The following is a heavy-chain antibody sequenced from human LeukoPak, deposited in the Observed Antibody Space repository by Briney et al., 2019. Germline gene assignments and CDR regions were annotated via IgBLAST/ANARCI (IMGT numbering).Heavy chain of an antibody. CDR2: ISGSGDST. CDR3: ARDPYLWFGDSYFFDY. Sequence: GGSLRLSCAASGFTFSNYAMNWVRQAPGKGLEWASAISGSGDSTYYADSVKGRFAISRDNSKSTLYLQVSSLRAEDTAVYYCARDPYLWFGDSYFFDYWGQGTLVTVSS. J-gene: IGHJ4*02. D-gene: IGHD3-10*01. V-gene: IGHV3-23*01. CDR1: GFTFSNYA.